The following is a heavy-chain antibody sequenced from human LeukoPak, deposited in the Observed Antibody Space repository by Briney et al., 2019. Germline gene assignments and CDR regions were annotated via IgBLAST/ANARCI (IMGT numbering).Heavy chain of an antibody. D-gene: IGHD3-3*01. J-gene: IGHJ4*02. Sequence: PGGSLRLSCAASGFTVSSNYMSWVRQAPGKGLVWVSRINTDGSSTSYADSVKGRFTISRDNAKNTLYLQMNSLRAEDTAVYYCAKGASYYDFWSTPNYWGQGTLVTVSS. CDR2: INTDGSST. CDR1: GFTVSSNY. V-gene: IGHV3-74*01. CDR3: AKGASYYDFWSTPNY.